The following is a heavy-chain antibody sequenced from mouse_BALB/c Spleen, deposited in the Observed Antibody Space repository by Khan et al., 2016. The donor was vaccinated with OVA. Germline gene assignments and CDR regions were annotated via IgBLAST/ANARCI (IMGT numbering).Heavy chain of an antibody. CDR3: ARGNYYGNSYWFGY. D-gene: IGHD1-1*01. CDR1: GYTFSSYW. Sequence: VQLQRSGAELMKPGASVKISCKATGYTFSSYWIEWVKQRPGHGLEWIGEILPGSGRNNYNAKFKGKATFTADTSSNTAYMQLSSLTSEDSAVCDCARGNYYGNSYWFGYWGQGTLVTVSA. J-gene: IGHJ3*01. CDR2: ILPGSGRN. V-gene: IGHV1-9*01.